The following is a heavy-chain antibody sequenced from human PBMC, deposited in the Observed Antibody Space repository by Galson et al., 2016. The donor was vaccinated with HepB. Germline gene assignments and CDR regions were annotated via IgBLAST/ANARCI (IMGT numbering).Heavy chain of an antibody. V-gene: IGHV4-39*01. J-gene: IGHJ3*02. CDR1: GGSISSSSSS. CDR3: SRVQLLSFAFDI. CDR2: VYYSGST. D-gene: IGHD2-21*01. Sequence: SETLSLTCSVSGGSISSSSSSWGWIRQPPGRGLEWIGSVYYSGSTSYNPSLKSRVTISVDTSKKQFSLRLSSVTAADTAVYYCSRVQLLSFAFDIWGQGTMVTVSS.